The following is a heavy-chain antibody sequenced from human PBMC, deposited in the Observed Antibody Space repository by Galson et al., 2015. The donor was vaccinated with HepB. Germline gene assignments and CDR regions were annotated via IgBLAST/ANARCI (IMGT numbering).Heavy chain of an antibody. J-gene: IGHJ6*02. V-gene: IGHV4-31*03. CDR1: GDSISSGGYY. CDR2: IYYNGNT. D-gene: IGHD4-17*01. CDR3: ARGHGDFAPHWHYYGMDV. Sequence: TLSLTCTVSGDSISSGGYYWSWIRQHPGKGLEWIGYIYYNGNTYYNPSLKSRVTISVDTSKKQFSLKLSSVTAADTAVYYCARGHGDFAPHWHYYGMDVWGQGTTVTVSS.